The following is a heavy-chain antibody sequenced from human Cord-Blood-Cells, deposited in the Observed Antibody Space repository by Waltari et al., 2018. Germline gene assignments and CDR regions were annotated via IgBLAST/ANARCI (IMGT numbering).Heavy chain of an antibody. J-gene: IGHJ4*02. Sequence: EVQLVQSGAEVKKPGESLKISCKGSGYSFTSYWIGWVRQMPWKGLEWMGSIYPGHSDTSSSPSFQGQVTISADKSISTAYLQWSSLKASDTAMYYCARQAPYWEPYYYFDYWGQGTLVTVSS. CDR1: GYSFTSYW. D-gene: IGHD2-8*02. CDR2: IYPGHSDT. V-gene: IGHV5-51*01. CDR3: ARQAPYWEPYYYFDY.